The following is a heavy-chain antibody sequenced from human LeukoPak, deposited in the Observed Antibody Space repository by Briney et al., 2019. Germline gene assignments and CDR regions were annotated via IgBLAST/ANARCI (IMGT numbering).Heavy chain of an antibody. CDR1: GYTFTGYY. V-gene: IGHV1-2*02. CDR3: ARDYPYGSGSYPFDY. J-gene: IGHJ4*02. Sequence: ASVKVSCKASGYTFTGYYMHWVRQAPAQGLEWMGWINPNSGGTNYAQKFQGRDTMTRDTSISTAYMELSRLRSDDTAVYYCARDYPYGSGSYPFDYWGQGTLVTVSS. D-gene: IGHD3-10*01. CDR2: INPNSGGT.